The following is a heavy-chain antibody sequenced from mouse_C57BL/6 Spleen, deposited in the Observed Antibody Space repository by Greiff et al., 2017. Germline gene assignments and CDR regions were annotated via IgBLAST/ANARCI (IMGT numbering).Heavy chain of an antibody. Sequence: QVQLQQPGAELVMPGASVKLSCKASGYTFTSYWMHWVKQRPGQGLEWIGEIDPTDSYTNYNQKFKGKSTLTVDKSSSTAYMQLSSLTSEDSAVYYCARGYYGSRAYAMDDWGKGTSVTVSS. J-gene: IGHJ4*01. D-gene: IGHD1-1*01. V-gene: IGHV1-69*01. CDR3: ARGYYGSRAYAMDD. CDR2: IDPTDSYT. CDR1: GYTFTSYW.